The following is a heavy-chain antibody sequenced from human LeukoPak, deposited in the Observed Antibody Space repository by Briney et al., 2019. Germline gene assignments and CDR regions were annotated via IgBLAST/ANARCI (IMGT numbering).Heavy chain of an antibody. Sequence: GGSLKISFKGSGSRFTSYWIGWVRPMPGKGLEWMGIIYPGDSDTRYSPSFQGQVTISADKSISTAYLQWSSLKASDTAMYYCARTYDSSGYGLGWFDPWGQGTLVTVSS. CDR2: IYPGDSDT. V-gene: IGHV5-51*01. D-gene: IGHD3-22*01. J-gene: IGHJ5*02. CDR1: GSRFTSYW. CDR3: ARTYDSSGYGLGWFDP.